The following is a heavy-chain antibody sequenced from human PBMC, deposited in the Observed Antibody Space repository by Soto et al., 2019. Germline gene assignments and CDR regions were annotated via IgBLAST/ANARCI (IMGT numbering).Heavy chain of an antibody. J-gene: IGHJ4*02. D-gene: IGHD2-15*01. V-gene: IGHV3-21*01. CDR1: GDSITSWW. CDR2: ISSSSSYI. CDR3: ARDTTPPDIVVVVAANYFDY. Sequence: GLSLTLSCGVCGDSITSWWMYWVSQAPGKWLEWVSSISSSSSYIYYADSVKGRFTISRDNAKNSLYLQMNSLRAEDTAVYYCARDTTPPDIVVVVAANYFDYWGQGTLV.